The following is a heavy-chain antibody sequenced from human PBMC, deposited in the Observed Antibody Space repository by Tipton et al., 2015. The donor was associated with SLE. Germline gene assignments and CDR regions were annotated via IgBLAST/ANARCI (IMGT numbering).Heavy chain of an antibody. V-gene: IGHV3-23*01. CDR1: GFTFASYN. D-gene: IGHD2/OR15-2a*01. J-gene: IGHJ4*02. Sequence: SLRLSCAASGFTFASYNMDWVRQAPGKGLEWVSSFGGGRGRTFYADFVKGRFTISRDDSKKMLFLHMSSLRVEDTALYYCVRDPFATSTGLNNWGQGTLVTVSS. CDR3: VRDPFATSTGLNN. CDR2: FGGGRGRT.